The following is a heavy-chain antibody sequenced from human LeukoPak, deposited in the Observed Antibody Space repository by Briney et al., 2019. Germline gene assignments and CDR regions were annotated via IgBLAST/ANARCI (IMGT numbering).Heavy chain of an antibody. CDR1: GVSISSSSYY. D-gene: IGHD4-17*01. CDR2: IYYSGST. CDR3: ARSGDYGDYGSGAFDI. J-gene: IGHJ3*02. Sequence: SETLSLTCTVSGVSISSSSYYWGWIRQPPGKGLEWIGSIYYSGSTYYNPSLKSRVTISVDTSKNQFSLKLSSVTAADTAVYYCARSGDYGDYGSGAFDIWGQGTMVTVSS. V-gene: IGHV4-39*07.